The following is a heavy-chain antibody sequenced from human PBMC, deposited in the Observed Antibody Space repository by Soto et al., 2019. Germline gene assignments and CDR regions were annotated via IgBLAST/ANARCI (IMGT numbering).Heavy chain of an antibody. CDR2: INHSGST. CDR3: ARATAAGFGY. D-gene: IGHD3-10*01. Sequence: SETLSLTCAVYGGSFSGYYWSWIRQPPGKGLEWIGEINHSGSTNSNPSLKSRVTISVDTSKNQFSMKLSSVTAADTAVYYCARATAAGFGYWGQGTLVTVSS. CDR1: GGSFSGYY. J-gene: IGHJ4*02. V-gene: IGHV4-34*01.